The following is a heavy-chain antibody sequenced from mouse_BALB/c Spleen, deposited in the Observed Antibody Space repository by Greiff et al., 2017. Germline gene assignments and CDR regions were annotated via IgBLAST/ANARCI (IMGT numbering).Heavy chain of an antibody. CDR1: GFTFSSFG. CDR3: ARERWLLHDAMDY. Sequence: EVNVVESGGGLVQPGGSRKLSCAASGFTFSSFGMHWVRQAPEKGLEWVAYISSGSSTIYYADTVKGRFTISRDNPKNTLFLQMTSLRSEDTAMYYCARERWLLHDAMDYWGQGTSVTVSS. J-gene: IGHJ4*01. CDR2: ISSGSSTI. V-gene: IGHV5-17*02. D-gene: IGHD2-3*01.